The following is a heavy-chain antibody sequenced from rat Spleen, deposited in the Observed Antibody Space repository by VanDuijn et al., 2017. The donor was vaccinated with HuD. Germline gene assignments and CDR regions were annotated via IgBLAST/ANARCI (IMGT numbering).Heavy chain of an antibody. V-gene: IGHV3-3*01. J-gene: IGHJ4*01. D-gene: IGHD1-3*01. CDR2: INSEGTT. CDR1: GYSITSNY. Sequence: EVQLQESGPGLVKPSQSLSLTCSVTGYSITSNYWGWIRKFPGNKLEWMGYINSEGTTNYNPSLKSRISITRDTSKNQFFLQVNSVITEDTATYYCAKTTVAYYYVMDAWGQGASVTVSS. CDR3: AKTTVAYYYVMDA.